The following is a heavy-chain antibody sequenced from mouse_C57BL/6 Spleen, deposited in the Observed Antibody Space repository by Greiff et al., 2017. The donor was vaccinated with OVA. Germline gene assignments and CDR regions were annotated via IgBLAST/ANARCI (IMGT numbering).Heavy chain of an antibody. Sequence: EVLLVESGAELVKPGASVKLSCTASGFNIKDYYMHWVKQRTEQGLEWIGRIDPEDGETKYAPKFPGKATITADTSSNTAYLQLTSLTAEDTAVYYCAAYYYGSIDYWGQGTTLTVSA. CDR3: AAYYYGSIDY. V-gene: IGHV14-2*01. CDR2: IDPEDGET. D-gene: IGHD1-1*01. J-gene: IGHJ2*01. CDR1: GFNIKDYY.